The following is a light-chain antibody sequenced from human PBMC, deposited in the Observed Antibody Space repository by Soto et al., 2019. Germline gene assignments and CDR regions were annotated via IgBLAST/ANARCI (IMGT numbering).Light chain of an antibody. CDR1: QSISSW. CDR2: KAS. CDR3: QQYETFSGT. J-gene: IGKJ1*01. Sequence: IQMTQSASTLSASVGDRVTITCRASQSISSWLAWYQQKPGKAPKLLIYKASSLESGVPSRFSGSGSGTKFTLTIASLQPDDFATYYCQQYETFSGTFGPRTKVDIK. V-gene: IGKV1-5*03.